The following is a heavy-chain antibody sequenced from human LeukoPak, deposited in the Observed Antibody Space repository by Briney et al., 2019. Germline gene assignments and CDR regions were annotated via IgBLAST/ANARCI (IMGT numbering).Heavy chain of an antibody. CDR1: GVSFSDYY. J-gene: IGHJ4*02. V-gene: IGHV4-34*01. Sequence: SETLSLTCAVYGVSFSDYYWSWIRQPPGKGLEWIGEINHSGSTNYNPSLKSRVTISVDTSKNQFSLKLSSVTAADTAVYYCARGRDGFLYWGQGTLVTVSS. CDR3: ARGRDGFLY. CDR2: INHSGST. D-gene: IGHD2/OR15-2a*01.